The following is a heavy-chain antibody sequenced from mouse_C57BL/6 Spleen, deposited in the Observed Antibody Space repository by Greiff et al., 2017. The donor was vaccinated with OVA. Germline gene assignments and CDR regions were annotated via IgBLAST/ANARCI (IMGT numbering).Heavy chain of an antibody. CDR1: GYSFSSSW. D-gene: IGHD1-1*01. J-gene: IGHJ2*01. CDR2: IYPGDGDT. V-gene: IGHV1-80*01. Sequence: VQLQQSGAELVKPGASVKISCKASGYSFSSSWMNWVKQRPGKGLEWIGQIYPGDGDTNYNGKFKGKATLTADKSSSTAYMQLSSLTSEDSAVYFCARPGSSSDFDYWGQGTTRTVSS. CDR3: ARPGSSSDFDY.